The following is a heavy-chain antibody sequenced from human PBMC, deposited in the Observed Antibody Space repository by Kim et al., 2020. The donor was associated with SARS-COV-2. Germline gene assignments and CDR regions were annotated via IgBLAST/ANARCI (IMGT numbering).Heavy chain of an antibody. CDR2: T. Sequence: TYYADSVKGRFTISRDNSKNTLYLQMNSLRAEDTAVYYCAKDAASCYRYWGQGTLVTVSS. D-gene: IGHD2-2*01. J-gene: IGHJ4*02. V-gene: IGHV3-23*01. CDR3: AKDAASCYRY.